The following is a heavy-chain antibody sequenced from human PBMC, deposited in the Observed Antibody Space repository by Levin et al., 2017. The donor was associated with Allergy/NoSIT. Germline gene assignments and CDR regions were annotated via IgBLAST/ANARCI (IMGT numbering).Heavy chain of an antibody. Sequence: PGGSLRLSCAASGFTFSNAWMSWVRQAPGKGLEWVGRIKSKTDGGTTDYAAPVKGRFTISRDDSKNTLYLQMNSLKTEDTAVYYCTTDSSMIHLLDAFDIWGQGTMVTVSS. D-gene: IGHD2/OR15-2a*01. CDR3: TTDSSMIHLLDAFDI. CDR1: GFTFSNAW. V-gene: IGHV3-15*01. J-gene: IGHJ3*02. CDR2: IKSKTDGGTT.